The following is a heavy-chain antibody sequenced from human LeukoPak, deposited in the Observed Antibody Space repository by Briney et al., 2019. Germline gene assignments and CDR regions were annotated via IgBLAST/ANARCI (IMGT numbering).Heavy chain of an antibody. CDR3: ARFRGGGDSNYYDP. V-gene: IGHV3-23*03. D-gene: IGHD2-21*02. Sequence: PGGSLRLSCAASGFTFSSYAMSWVRQAPGKGLEWVSGIYGGGSTYYADSVKGRFTISRDNSKNTLYLQMNSLRVEDTAVYYCARFRGGGDSNYYDPWGQGTLVTVSS. CDR2: IYGGGST. CDR1: GFTFSSYA. J-gene: IGHJ5*02.